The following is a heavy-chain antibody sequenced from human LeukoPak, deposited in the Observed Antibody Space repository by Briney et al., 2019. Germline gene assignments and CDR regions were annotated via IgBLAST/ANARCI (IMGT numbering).Heavy chain of an antibody. CDR3: ASNPHNWSLGDY. CDR2: IYYSGST. V-gene: IGHV4-39*01. D-gene: IGHD1-20*01. J-gene: IGHJ4*02. CDR1: GGSISSISYY. Sequence: SETLSLTCTRSGGSISSISYYWGWVRQPPAKVPVWIWTIYYSGSTYYNPSLKSRVTISVDTSKNQFSLKLTSVTAADTAVYYCASNPHNWSLGDYWGQGTLVTVSS.